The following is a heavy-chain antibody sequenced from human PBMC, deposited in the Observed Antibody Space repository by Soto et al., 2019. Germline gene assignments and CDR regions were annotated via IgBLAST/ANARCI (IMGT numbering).Heavy chain of an antibody. CDR1: GLTFNNAW. V-gene: IGHV3-15*07. Sequence: EVQLVESGGGLVKPGGSLRLSCATSGLTFNNAWMNWVRQAPGKGLEWVGRIKSKSDGGTTDYAAPVKGRFTISRDDSKNTLYLQRFSLRTEDTAVYYCISSGYTSGWYAFDYWGQGTLVTVSS. J-gene: IGHJ4*02. CDR3: ISSGYTSGWYAFDY. D-gene: IGHD6-19*01. CDR2: IKSKSDGGTT.